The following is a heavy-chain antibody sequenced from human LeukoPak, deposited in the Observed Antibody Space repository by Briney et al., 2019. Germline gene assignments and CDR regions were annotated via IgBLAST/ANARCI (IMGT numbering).Heavy chain of an antibody. V-gene: IGHV1-69*05. CDR2: IIPIFGTA. J-gene: IGHJ4*02. CDR3: ARERPSPGIAAAGTSYYFDY. D-gene: IGHD6-13*01. Sequence: GASVKVSCKASGGTFSSYAISWVRQAPGQGLEWMGGIIPIFGTANYAQKFQGRVTITTDESTSTAYMELSSLRSEDTAVYYCARERPSPGIAAAGTSYYFDYWGQGTLVTVSP. CDR1: GGTFSSYA.